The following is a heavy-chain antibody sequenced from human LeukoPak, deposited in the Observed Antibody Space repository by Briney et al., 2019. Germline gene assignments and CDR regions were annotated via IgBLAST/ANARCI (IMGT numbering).Heavy chain of an antibody. J-gene: IGHJ1*01. CDR2: ISSSGSTI. V-gene: IGHV3-11*01. CDR3: AYTSSPIPAGYFQH. CDR1: GFTFSDYY. Sequence: PGGSLRLSCAASGFTFSDYYMSWIRQAPGKGLEWVSYISSSGSTIYYADSVKGRFTISRDNAKNSLYLQMNSLRAEDTAVYYCAYTSSPIPAGYFQHWGQGTLVTVSS. D-gene: IGHD2-2*01.